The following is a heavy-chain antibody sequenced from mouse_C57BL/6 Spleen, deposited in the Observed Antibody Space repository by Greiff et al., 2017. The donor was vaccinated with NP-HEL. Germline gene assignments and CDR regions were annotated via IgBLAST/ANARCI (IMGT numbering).Heavy chain of an antibody. CDR3: ARGRLGPLFAY. Sequence: EVQLQQSGGGLVKPGGSLKLSCAASGFTFSDYGMHWVRQAPEKGLEWVAYISSGSSTIYYADTVKGRFTLSRDNAKNTLFLQMTSLRSEDTAMYYCARGRLGPLFAYWGQGTLVTVSA. D-gene: IGHD4-1*01. J-gene: IGHJ3*01. CDR2: ISSGSSTI. CDR1: GFTFSDYG. V-gene: IGHV5-17*01.